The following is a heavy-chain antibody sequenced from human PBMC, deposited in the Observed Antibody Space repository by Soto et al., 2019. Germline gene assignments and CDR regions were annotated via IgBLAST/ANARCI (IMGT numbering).Heavy chain of an antibody. D-gene: IGHD1-26*01. V-gene: IGHV4-39*01. CDR3: ARLKSTYSGSYYGGGFFDY. CDR1: GESMSNTAYY. CDR2: IFYTGSA. Sequence: NPSETLSLTCNVSGESMSNTAYYWGWIRQTPGKGLEWIATIFYTGSAYYNSSLKSRVTISVDASKNQYSLKLLSVAAADTAIYYCARLKSTYSGSYYGGGFFDYWGQGSLVTVSS. J-gene: IGHJ4*02.